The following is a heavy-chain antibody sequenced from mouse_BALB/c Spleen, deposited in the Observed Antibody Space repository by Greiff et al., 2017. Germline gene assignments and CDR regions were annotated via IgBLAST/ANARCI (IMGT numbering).Heavy chain of an antibody. CDR3: TRSHAMDY. Sequence: EVKLMESGGGLVQPGGSMKLSCVASGFTFSNYWMNWVRQSPEKGLEWVAEIRLKSNNYATHYAESVKGRFTISRDDSKSSVYLQMNNLRAEDTGIYYCTRSHAMDYWGQGTSVTVSS. V-gene: IGHV6-6*02. J-gene: IGHJ4*01. CDR2: IRLKSNNYAT. CDR1: GFTFSNYW.